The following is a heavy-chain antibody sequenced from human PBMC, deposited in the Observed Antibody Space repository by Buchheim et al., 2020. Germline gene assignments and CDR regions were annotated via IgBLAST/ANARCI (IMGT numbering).Heavy chain of an antibody. V-gene: IGHV3-7*01. CDR2: IKQDGSEK. CDR3: AYLRITMKRLGGFLGFDP. J-gene: IGHJ5*02. D-gene: IGHD3-22*01. CDR1: GFTFSSYW. Sequence: EVQLVESGGGLVQPGGSLRLSCAASGFTFSSYWMSWVRQAPGKGLEWVANIKQDGSEKYYVDSVKGRFTISRDNAKNSLYLQMNSLRDEDTAVYYCAYLRITMKRLGGFLGFDPWGQGTL.